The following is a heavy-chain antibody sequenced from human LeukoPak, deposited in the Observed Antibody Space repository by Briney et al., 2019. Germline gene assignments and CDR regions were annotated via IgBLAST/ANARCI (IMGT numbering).Heavy chain of an antibody. D-gene: IGHD3-16*01. V-gene: IGHV3-66*02. Sequence: PGGSLRLSYAASGYTFSVNYMRWVRQAPAKGLELVSVIYSSDNTYYIDSVKGRLTISRDNSKNTLYLQMNSLRAEDTAVYYCAGRRVLDASFDYWGQGTLVTVSS. CDR2: IYSSDNT. J-gene: IGHJ4*02. CDR3: AGRRVLDASFDY. CDR1: GYTFSVNY.